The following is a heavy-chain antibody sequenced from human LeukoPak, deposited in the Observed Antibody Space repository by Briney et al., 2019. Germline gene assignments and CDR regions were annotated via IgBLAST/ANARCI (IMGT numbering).Heavy chain of an antibody. V-gene: IGHV3-11*01. CDR2: ISPSGTDI. CDR1: GFTFSDTY. J-gene: IGHJ4*02. CDR3: TRDPRNLDG. D-gene: IGHD1-14*01. Sequence: GGSLRLSCAVSGFTFSDTYMTWIRQAPGKGLESLSYISPSGTDISYADSVKGRFTISRDNAKNSLYLQMNSLRVEDTAVYYGTRDPRNLDGWGQGTLVTVSS.